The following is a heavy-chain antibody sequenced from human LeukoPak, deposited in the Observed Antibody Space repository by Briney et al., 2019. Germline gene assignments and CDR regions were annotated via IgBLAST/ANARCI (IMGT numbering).Heavy chain of an antibody. J-gene: IGHJ4*02. Sequence: GGSLRLSCADSGFTFSSYAMSWVRQAPGKGLEGVSAISGSGGSTYYADSVKGRFTISRDNSKNTLYLQMNSLRAEDTAVYYCAKSTDYYDSSGSDYWGQGTLVTVSS. V-gene: IGHV3-23*01. CDR2: ISGSGGST. D-gene: IGHD3-22*01. CDR1: GFTFSSYA. CDR3: AKSTDYYDSSGSDY.